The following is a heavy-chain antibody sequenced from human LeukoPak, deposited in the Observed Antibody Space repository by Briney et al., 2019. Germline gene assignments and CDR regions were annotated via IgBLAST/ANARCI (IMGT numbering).Heavy chain of an antibody. V-gene: IGHV3-53*01. Sequence: PGGSLRLSCAASGFTVSSNYMSWVRQAPGKGLEWVSILYRAGGTYYADSVRGRFTIARDSSKKKMLLQMNSLRAEDTAVYYCASGGMGARKFYSDPFHYWGQGTLVTVSS. D-gene: IGHD2-15*01. J-gene: IGHJ4*02. CDR1: GFTVSSNY. CDR2: LYRAGGT. CDR3: ASGGMGARKFYSDPFHY.